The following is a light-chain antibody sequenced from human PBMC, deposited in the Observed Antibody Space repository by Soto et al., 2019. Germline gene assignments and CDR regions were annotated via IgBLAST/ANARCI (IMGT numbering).Light chain of an antibody. CDR3: QQRSNWPPSTT. J-gene: IGKJ5*01. V-gene: IGKV3-11*01. CDR1: QSFSSY. CDR2: DAS. Sequence: EIVLTQSPATLSLSPGERATLSCRASQSFSSYLAGYQQKHGQTPRLIIYDASNRATGIAARFSGSGSVTDVSLTINSLEPEYFAGDYCQQRSNWPPSTTFGQGTGLEIK.